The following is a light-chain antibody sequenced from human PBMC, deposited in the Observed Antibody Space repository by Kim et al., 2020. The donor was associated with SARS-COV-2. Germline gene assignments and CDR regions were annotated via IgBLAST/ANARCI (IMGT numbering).Light chain of an antibody. V-gene: IGKV3-11*01. J-gene: IGKJ5*01. Sequence: FPGERATLSCRASQSVGTSLGWYQHKPGQAPRLIIYGASNRATGIPGRFSGSGSGTDFTLRISNLESEDFAVYYCQQHSSWPPITFGQGTRLEIK. CDR2: GAS. CDR1: QSVGTS. CDR3: QQHSSWPPIT.